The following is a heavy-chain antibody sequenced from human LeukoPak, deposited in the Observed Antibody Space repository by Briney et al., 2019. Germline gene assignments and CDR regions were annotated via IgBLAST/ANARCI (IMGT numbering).Heavy chain of an antibody. Sequence: GGSLRLSCAASGFTVGSTYMSWVRQAPGKGLEWVSVIYSGGSTYYADSVKGRFTISRDNSKNTLYLQMNSLRAEDTAVYYCAGRLDSSSSSWGYYYMDVWGKGTTVTVSS. CDR1: GFTVGSTY. D-gene: IGHD6-6*01. V-gene: IGHV3-53*01. J-gene: IGHJ6*03. CDR3: AGRLDSSSSSWGYYYMDV. CDR2: IYSGGST.